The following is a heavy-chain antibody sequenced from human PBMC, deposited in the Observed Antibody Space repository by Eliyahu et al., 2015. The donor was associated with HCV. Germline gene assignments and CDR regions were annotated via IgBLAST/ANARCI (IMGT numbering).Heavy chain of an antibody. V-gene: IGHV3-53*01. D-gene: IGHD5-18*01. CDR2: IYSGGSI. Sequence: EVQLVESGGGLIQPGGSLXLSCAASGFXVSSNYMSWVRQAXGKGPEWVSVIYSGGSIYYADSVKGRFTISRDNSKNTLYLQMNSLRAEDTAVYYCARGGYSYGLYFDHWGQGTLVTVSS. J-gene: IGHJ4*02. CDR1: GFXVSSNY. CDR3: ARGGYSYGLYFDH.